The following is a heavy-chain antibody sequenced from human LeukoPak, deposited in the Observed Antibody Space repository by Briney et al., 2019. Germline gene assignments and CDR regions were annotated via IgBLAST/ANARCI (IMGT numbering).Heavy chain of an antibody. CDR1: GGSFSGYY. V-gene: IGHV4-34*01. CDR2: INHSGST. J-gene: IGHJ4*02. Sequence: SETLSLTCAVYGGSFSGYYWSWIRQPPGKGLEWIGEINHSGSTNYNPSLKSRATISLDTSKNQFSLQLNSVTPEDTAVYYCARDRTGGPLFDYWGQGTLVTVSS. D-gene: IGHD4-23*01. CDR3: ARDRTGGPLFDY.